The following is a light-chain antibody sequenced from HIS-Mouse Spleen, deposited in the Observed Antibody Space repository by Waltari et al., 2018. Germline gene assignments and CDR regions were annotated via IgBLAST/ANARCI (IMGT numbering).Light chain of an antibody. CDR3: QGWDSSPAV. CDR2: QDS. Sequence: SYELTQPPSVSVSPGQTASITCSGDKLGDKYACWYQQKPGQSPVLVIYQDSKRPSGIPERFSGSNSGNTATLNISGTQAMDEADYYCQGWDSSPAVFGGGTKLTVL. J-gene: IGLJ2*01. V-gene: IGLV3-1*01. CDR1: KLGDKY.